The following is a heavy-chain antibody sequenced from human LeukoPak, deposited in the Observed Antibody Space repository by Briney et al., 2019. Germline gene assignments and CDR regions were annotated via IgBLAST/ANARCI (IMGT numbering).Heavy chain of an antibody. CDR2: INPNSGGT. Sequence: ASVKVSCKASGYTFTGYYMHWVRQAPGQGLEWMGWINPNSGGTNYAQKFQGRVTMTRDTSISTAYMELSRLRSDDTAVYYCARIGHGSVLREGDLSYWGQGTLVTVSS. D-gene: IGHD3-10*01. CDR1: GYTFTGYY. V-gene: IGHV1-2*02. J-gene: IGHJ4*02. CDR3: ARIGHGSVLREGDLSY.